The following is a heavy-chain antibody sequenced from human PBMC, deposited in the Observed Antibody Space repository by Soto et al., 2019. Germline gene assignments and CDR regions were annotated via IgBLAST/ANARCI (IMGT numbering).Heavy chain of an antibody. Sequence: QPGGSLRLSCAASGFIFSNYAMSWVRQAPGKELEWVSVTSYSGSSTYYADSVKGRFTISRDNSKNTLYLQMNSLRAEDTAVYYCAKVKGGYCSSTTCPFDYWGQGTLVTVSS. J-gene: IGHJ4*02. D-gene: IGHD2-2*01. CDR1: GFIFSNYA. CDR3: AKVKGGYCSSTTCPFDY. CDR2: TSYSGSST. V-gene: IGHV3-23*01.